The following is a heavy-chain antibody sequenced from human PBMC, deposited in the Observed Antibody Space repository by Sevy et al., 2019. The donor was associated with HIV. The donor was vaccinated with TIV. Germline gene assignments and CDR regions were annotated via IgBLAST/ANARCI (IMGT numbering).Heavy chain of an antibody. J-gene: IGHJ4*02. CDR3: KGGSGAYYDRNYFDY. D-gene: IGHD3-22*01. CDR1: GFTFNNAW. V-gene: IGHV3-15*01. CDR2: IKSKTDGGTT. Sequence: GGSLRLSCAASGFTFNNAWMRWVRQAPGKGLEWVGRIKSKTDGGTTDYAAPVKGRFTISSDDSKHTLYLQMNSLKIEDTGVYYCKGGSGAYYDRNYFDYWGQGTLVTVSS.